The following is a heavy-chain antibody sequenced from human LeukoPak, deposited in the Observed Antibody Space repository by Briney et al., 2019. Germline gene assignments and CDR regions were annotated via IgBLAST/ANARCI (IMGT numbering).Heavy chain of an antibody. CDR1: GGTFSSYA. J-gene: IGHJ5*02. D-gene: IGHD2-8*01. CDR3: ARHKWRWFDP. Sequence: ASAKVSCKASGGTFSSYAISWVRQAPGQGLEWMRGIIPIFGTANYAQKFQGRVTITTDESTSTAYMELSSLRSEDTAVYYCARHKWRWFDPWGQGTLVTVSS. V-gene: IGHV1-69*05. CDR2: IIPIFGTA.